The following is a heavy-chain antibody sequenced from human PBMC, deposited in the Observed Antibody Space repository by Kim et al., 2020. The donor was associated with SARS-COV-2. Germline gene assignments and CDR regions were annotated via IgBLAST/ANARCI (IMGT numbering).Heavy chain of an antibody. J-gene: IGHJ4*02. CDR1: GGSISSSSYY. CDR3: AGLKTGDYHSSDY. D-gene: IGHD3-9*01. Sequence: SETLSLTCTVSGGSISSSSYYWGWIRQPPGKGLEWIGSIYYSGSTYYNPSLKSRVTISVDTSKNQFSLKLSSVTAADTAVYYCAGLKTGDYHSSDYWGQGTLVTVSS. CDR2: IYYSGST. V-gene: IGHV4-39*01.